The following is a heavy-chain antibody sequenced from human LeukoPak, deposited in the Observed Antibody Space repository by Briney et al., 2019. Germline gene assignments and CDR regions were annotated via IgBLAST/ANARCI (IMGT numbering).Heavy chain of an antibody. D-gene: IGHD2-2*01. V-gene: IGHV3-7*01. J-gene: IGHJ4*02. CDR3: ARDGCTSTTCSTLCGFNH. CDR2: TNQDGRER. CDR1: GFTPSDFW. Sequence: GQSLRLSCVASGFTPSDFWTGWVRHPPGQGLEWAVTTNQDGRERRVVDSMGGRYTMSRDNAKSSLFPQMSSSGAEDTAVYVCARDGCTSTTCSTLCGFNHWAQGTLVTVSS.